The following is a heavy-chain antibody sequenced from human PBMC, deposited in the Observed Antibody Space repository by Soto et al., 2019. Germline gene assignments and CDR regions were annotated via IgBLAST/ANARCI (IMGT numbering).Heavy chain of an antibody. Sequence: GGSLRLSCAASGFTFSNYWMTWVRQAPGKGLEWVASINQNGGAMHYVDSVKGRFTVSRDNAKNSLYLQVNSLRAEDTAVFYCARVWNDGRFDYWAREPWSPSPQ. D-gene: IGHD1-1*01. CDR3: ARVWNDGRFDY. CDR2: INQNGGAM. V-gene: IGHV3-7*01. J-gene: IGHJ4*02. CDR1: GFTFSNYW.